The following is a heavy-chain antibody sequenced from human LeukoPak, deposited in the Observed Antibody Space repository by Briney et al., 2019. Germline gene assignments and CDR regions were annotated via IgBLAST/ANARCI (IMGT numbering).Heavy chain of an antibody. Sequence: GGSLRLSCAASGFTFSSYWMSWVRQAPGKGLEWVANIKQDGSEKYYVDSVKGRFTISRDNAKNSLYLQMNSLRAEDTAVYYCARETNTVVQYYYYYMDVWGKGTTVTISS. D-gene: IGHD4-23*01. J-gene: IGHJ6*03. CDR1: GFTFSSYW. V-gene: IGHV3-7*01. CDR2: IKQDGSEK. CDR3: ARETNTVVQYYYYYMDV.